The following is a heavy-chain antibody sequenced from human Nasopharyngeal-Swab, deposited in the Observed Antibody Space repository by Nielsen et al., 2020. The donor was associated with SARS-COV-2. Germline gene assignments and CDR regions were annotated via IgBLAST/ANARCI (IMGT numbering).Heavy chain of an antibody. CDR2: IYYSGST. CDR1: GGSISSYY. D-gene: IGHD3-3*01. J-gene: IGHJ5*02. Sequence: SETLSLTCTVSGGSISSYYWSWIRQPPGKGLEWIGYIYYSGSTNYNPSLKSRVTISVDTSKNQFSLKLSSVTAADTAVYSCARGSDYDFWSGYLFDPWGQGTLVTVSS. CDR3: ARGSDYDFWSGYLFDP. V-gene: IGHV4-59*01.